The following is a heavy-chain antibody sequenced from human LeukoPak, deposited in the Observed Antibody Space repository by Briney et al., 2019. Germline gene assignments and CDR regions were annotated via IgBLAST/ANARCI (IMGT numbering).Heavy chain of an antibody. V-gene: IGHV3-66*02. CDR3: ARDKSNSWSFDY. CDR1: GFTVNSNY. Sequence: PGGSLRLSCAASGFTVNSNYMSWVRQAPGKGLEWVSVIYSGGSTYYADSVKGRFTISRDNSKNTVYLQIDSLRAEDTAVYYCARDKSNSWSFDYWGQGTLVTVSS. J-gene: IGHJ4*02. D-gene: IGHD2-2*01. CDR2: IYSGGST.